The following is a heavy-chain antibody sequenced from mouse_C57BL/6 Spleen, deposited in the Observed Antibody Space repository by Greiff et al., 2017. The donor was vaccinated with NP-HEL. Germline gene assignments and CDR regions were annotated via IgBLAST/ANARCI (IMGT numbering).Heavy chain of an antibody. CDR1: GFTFSDYG. V-gene: IGHV5-17*01. J-gene: IGHJ4*01. CDR2: ISSGSSTI. D-gene: IGHD2-2*01. CDR3: ARTGLRRPHYYAMDY. Sequence: DVKLVESGGGLVKPGGSLKLSCAASGFTFSDYGMHWVRQAPEKGLEWVAYISSGSSTIYYADTVKGRFTISRDNAKNTLFLQMTSLRSEDTAMYYCARTGLRRPHYYAMDYWGQGTSVTVSS.